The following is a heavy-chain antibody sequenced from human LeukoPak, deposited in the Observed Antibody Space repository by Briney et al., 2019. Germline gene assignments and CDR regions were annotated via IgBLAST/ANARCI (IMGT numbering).Heavy chain of an antibody. Sequence: GGSLRLSCVASGFTFNTHWIHWVRQAPGKGLVWVSYIKSDGSGTNYADSVMGRFTIFRDNAKNTVFLQMNSLRVEDTAVYYCVRDSSKWYFDFWGQGSLVTVSS. D-gene: IGHD6-13*01. CDR1: GFTFNTHW. CDR3: VRDSSKWYFDF. CDR2: IKSDGSGT. J-gene: IGHJ4*02. V-gene: IGHV3-74*01.